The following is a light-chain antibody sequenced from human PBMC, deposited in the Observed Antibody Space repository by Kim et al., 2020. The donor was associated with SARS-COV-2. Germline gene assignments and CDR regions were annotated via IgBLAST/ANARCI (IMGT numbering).Light chain of an antibody. V-gene: IGKV3-20*01. CDR2: GAS. CDR1: HSVWLND. Sequence: SPGRGATLSLRPSHSVWLNDIALYKQKVRQPPRLRIYGASTRATGIPDRFSATESGTDFTLTVSRLEPEDFAVYYCHHYSGSPWTFGQGTKVDIK. CDR3: HHYSGSPWT. J-gene: IGKJ1*01.